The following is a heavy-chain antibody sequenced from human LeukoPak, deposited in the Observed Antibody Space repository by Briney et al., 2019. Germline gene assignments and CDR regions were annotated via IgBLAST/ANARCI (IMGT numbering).Heavy chain of an antibody. CDR3: ARDPDSSGYYAYYFGY. CDR1: GFTFSSYA. J-gene: IGHJ4*02. D-gene: IGHD3-22*01. V-gene: IGHV3-30-3*01. Sequence: RSLRLSCAASGFTFSSYAMHWVRQAQGKGVEGVAVISYDGSNKYYADSVKGRFTISRDNSKNTLYLQMNSLRAEDTAVYYCARDPDSSGYYAYYFGYWGQGTLVTVSS. CDR2: ISYDGSNK.